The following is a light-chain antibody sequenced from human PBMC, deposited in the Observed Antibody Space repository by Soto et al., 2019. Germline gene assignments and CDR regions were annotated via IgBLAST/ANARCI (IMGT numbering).Light chain of an antibody. J-gene: IGLJ1*01. Sequence: QSVLTHPASVSASTGQSSSISCTGTSRDIGSYNLVSWYQQHPGKASKLMIYEGNTRPSGVSKRISASKAGNPASLTISGLQAEDDGDDYCCSYAGFSAVVFRSWPKVTVL. CDR2: EGN. CDR3: CSYAGFSAVV. CDR1: SRDIGSYNL. V-gene: IGLV2-23*03.